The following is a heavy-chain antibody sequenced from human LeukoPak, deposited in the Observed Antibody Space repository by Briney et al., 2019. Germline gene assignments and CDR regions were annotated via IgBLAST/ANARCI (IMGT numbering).Heavy chain of an antibody. J-gene: IGHJ6*04. Sequence: PGGSLRLSCEASGFTFNNYAMSWVRQAPWKGLEWVSAISGSGDSTYYTDSVKGRFSISRDNSKNTLYLQMNSLRAEDTAVYYCAKENSIPVAGTSGDYYYYGMDVWGKGTTVTVSS. CDR3: AKENSIPVAGTSGDYYYYGMDV. V-gene: IGHV3-23*01. D-gene: IGHD6-19*01. CDR2: ISGSGDST. CDR1: GFTFNNYA.